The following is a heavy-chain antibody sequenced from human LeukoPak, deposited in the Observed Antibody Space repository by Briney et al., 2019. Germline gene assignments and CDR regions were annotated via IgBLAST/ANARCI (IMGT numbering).Heavy chain of an antibody. CDR3: ARERPWLQYRYYFDY. CDR1: GYTFTGYY. D-gene: IGHD5-24*01. J-gene: IGHJ4*02. V-gene: IGHV1-2*02. CDR2: INPNSGGT. Sequence: ASVKVSCKASGYTFTGYYMHWVRQAPGQGLEWMGWINPNSGGTNYAQKFQGRVTMTRDTSISTAYMELSRLRSDDTAVYYCARERPWLQYRYYFDYWGQGTLVTVSS.